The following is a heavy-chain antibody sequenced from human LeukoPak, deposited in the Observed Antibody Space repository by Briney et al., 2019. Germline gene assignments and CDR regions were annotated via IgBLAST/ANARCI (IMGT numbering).Heavy chain of an antibody. Sequence: GGSLRLSCAASGFTFDDYGMSWVRQAPGKGLEWVSAISGDGGSAYYSDSVKGRFTISRDNSKNTLYLQMHSLRAEDTAVYYCAKMCYYESSDFFDYWGQGTLVTVSS. CDR3: AKMCYYESSDFFDY. V-gene: IGHV3-23*01. D-gene: IGHD3-22*01. CDR2: ISGDGGSA. CDR1: GFTFDDYG. J-gene: IGHJ4*02.